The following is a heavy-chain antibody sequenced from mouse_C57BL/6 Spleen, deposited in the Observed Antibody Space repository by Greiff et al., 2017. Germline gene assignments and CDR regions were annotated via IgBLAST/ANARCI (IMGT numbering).Heavy chain of an antibody. V-gene: IGHV1-53*01. Sequence: VQLQQPGTELVKPGASVKLSCKASGYTFTSYWMHWVKQRPGQGLEWIGNINPSNGGTNYNEKFKRKATLTVDTSSSTAYMQLSSMTSEDSAVYYCARERITTVVPAMDYWGQGTSVTVSS. CDR1: GYTFTSYW. CDR2: INPSNGGT. J-gene: IGHJ4*01. D-gene: IGHD1-1*01. CDR3: ARERITTVVPAMDY.